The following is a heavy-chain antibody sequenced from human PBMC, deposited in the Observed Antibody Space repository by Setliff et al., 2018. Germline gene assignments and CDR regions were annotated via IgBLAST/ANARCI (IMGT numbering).Heavy chain of an antibody. Sequence: ASVKVSCKASGYTFTNYGISWVRQAPGQGLEWMGWISAYNDNTNYAQKVQGRVTMTTDKSTSTAYMELRSLRSDDTAVYYCARDSPTVVTPLRTFDVWGQGTMVTVSS. D-gene: IGHD4-17*01. J-gene: IGHJ3*01. CDR2: ISAYNDNT. CDR1: GYTFTNYG. CDR3: ARDSPTVVTPLRTFDV. V-gene: IGHV1-18*01.